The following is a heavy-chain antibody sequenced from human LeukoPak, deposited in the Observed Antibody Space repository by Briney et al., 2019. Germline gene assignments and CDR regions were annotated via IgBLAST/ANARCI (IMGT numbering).Heavy chain of an antibody. CDR1: GITFRNHW. Sequence: PGGSLRLSCAAFGITFRNHWMTWVRQAPGKGLEWVSSISSSSSYIYYADSVKGRFTISRDNAKNSLYLQMNSLRAEDTAVYYCARDYSTADKGYWGQGTLVTVSS. J-gene: IGHJ4*02. CDR3: ARDYSTADKGY. D-gene: IGHD2-21*01. V-gene: IGHV3-21*01. CDR2: ISSSSSYI.